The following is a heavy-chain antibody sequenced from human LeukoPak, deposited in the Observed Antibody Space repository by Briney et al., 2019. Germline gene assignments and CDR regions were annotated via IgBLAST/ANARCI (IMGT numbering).Heavy chain of an antibody. Sequence: PSETLSLTCTASGVSISSYYWSWIRRPAGKGLEWIGRIYTSGSTNNNPSLKSRVIMSVDTSKNQFSLKLSSVTAADTAVYYCARDRLGVTTYYYYMDVWGKGTTVTVSS. CDR1: GVSISSYY. V-gene: IGHV4-4*07. D-gene: IGHD1-26*01. CDR3: ARDRLGVTTYYYYMDV. CDR2: IYTSGST. J-gene: IGHJ6*03.